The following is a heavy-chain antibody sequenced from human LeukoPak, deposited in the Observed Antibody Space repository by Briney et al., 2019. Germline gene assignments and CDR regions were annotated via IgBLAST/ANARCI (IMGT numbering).Heavy chain of an antibody. V-gene: IGHV4-34*01. D-gene: IGHD2-15*01. J-gene: IGHJ4*02. CDR1: GGSISSYY. CDR3: AREGECSGGSCCFDY. Sequence: SETLSLTCTVSGGSISSYYWSWIRQPPGKGLEWIGEINHSGSTNYNPSLKSRVTISVDTSKNQFSLKLSSVTAADTAVYYCAREGECSGGSCCFDYWGQGTLVTVSS. CDR2: INHSGST.